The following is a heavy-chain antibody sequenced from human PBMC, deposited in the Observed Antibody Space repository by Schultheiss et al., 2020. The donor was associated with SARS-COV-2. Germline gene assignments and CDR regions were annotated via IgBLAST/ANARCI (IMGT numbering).Heavy chain of an antibody. J-gene: IGHJ4*02. CDR3: ARASIAARLLPFDY. CDR2: IYYSGST. D-gene: IGHD6-6*01. V-gene: IGHV4-34*09. Sequence: SQTLSLTCAVYGGSFSGYYWSWIRQPPGKGLEWIGYIYYSGSTYYNPSLKSRVTISVDTSKNQFSLKLSSVTAADTAVYYCARASIAARLLPFDYWGQGTLVTVS. CDR1: GGSFSGYY.